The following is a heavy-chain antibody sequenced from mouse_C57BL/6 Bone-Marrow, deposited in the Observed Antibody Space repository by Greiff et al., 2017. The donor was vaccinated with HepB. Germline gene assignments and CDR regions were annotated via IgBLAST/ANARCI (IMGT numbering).Heavy chain of an antibody. CDR2: INPGSGGT. CDR1: GYALTNYL. CDR3: ARDYGSSDYFDY. J-gene: IGHJ2*01. D-gene: IGHD1-1*01. V-gene: IGHV1-54*01. Sequence: QVQLQQSGAELVRPGTSVKVSCKASGYALTNYLIEWVKQRPGQGLEWLGVINPGSGGTNYNEKFKGKATLIADKSSSNAYIPLSSLTSEDSAFYFCARDYGSSDYFDYWGQGTTLTVSA.